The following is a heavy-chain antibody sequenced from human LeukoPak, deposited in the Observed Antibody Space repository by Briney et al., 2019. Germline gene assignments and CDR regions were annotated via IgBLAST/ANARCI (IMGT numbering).Heavy chain of an antibody. CDR2: INPSGGST. D-gene: IGHD3-9*01. CDR1: GYTFTSYY. CDR3: ARGSWGYDILTGYYAILDY. V-gene: IGHV1-46*03. J-gene: IGHJ4*02. Sequence: ASVKVSCKASGYTFTSYYMHWVRQAPGQGPERMGIINPSGGSTSYTQKFQGRVTMTRDTSTSTVYMELSSLRSEHTAVYYCARGSWGYDILTGYYAILDYWGQGTLVTVSS.